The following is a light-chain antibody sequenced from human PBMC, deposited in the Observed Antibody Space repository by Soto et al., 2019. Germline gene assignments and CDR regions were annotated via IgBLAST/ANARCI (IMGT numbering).Light chain of an antibody. Sequence: DIQMTQSPSTLSASVGDRVTITCRASQNIERRLAWYQQKPGKAPKLLLYDVSSLESGVPSRFSGSGSATEFILTISGLQPDDFGTYFCQQFKRDTWTFGQGTNVDIK. CDR1: QNIERR. V-gene: IGKV1-5*01. CDR2: DVS. J-gene: IGKJ1*01. CDR3: QQFKRDTWT.